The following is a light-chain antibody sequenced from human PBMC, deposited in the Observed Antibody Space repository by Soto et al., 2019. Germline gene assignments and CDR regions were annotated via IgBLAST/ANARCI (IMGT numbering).Light chain of an antibody. J-gene: IGLJ2*01. CDR1: SSDVGFYNY. CDR2: DVS. Sequence: QSALTQPASVSGSPGQSITISCTGTSSDVGFYNYVSWYQQHPGKAPKLMIYDVSNRPSGVSNRFSASKSGNTASLTISGLQAEDEADYYCSSYTTSGTVLFGGGIKLTVL. CDR3: SSYTTSGTVL. V-gene: IGLV2-14*01.